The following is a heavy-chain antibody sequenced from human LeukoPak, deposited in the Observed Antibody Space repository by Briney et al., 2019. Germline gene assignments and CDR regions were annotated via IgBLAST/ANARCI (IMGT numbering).Heavy chain of an antibody. V-gene: IGHV3-7*03. CDR3: ANGNRFGYSSGWFG. CDR1: GFTFSSYW. J-gene: IGHJ4*02. CDR2: IKQDGSEK. Sequence: GGSLRLSCAASGFTFSSYWMSWVRQAPGKGLEWVANIKQDGSEKYYVDSVKGRFTISRDNAKNSLYLQMNSLRAEDTALYYCANGNRFGYSSGWFGWGQGTLVTVSS. D-gene: IGHD6-19*01.